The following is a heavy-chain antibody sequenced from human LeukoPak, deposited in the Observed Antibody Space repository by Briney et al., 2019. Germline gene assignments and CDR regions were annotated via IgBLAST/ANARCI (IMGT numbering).Heavy chain of an antibody. V-gene: IGHV3-23*01. CDR2: ISGSGRTT. Sequence: GGSLTLSCAASAYTFSSYAMSWVRQAPGKGLEWVAGISGSGRTTYYADSVKGRFTISRDNSKNTLYMQMNSLRAEDTAAYYCAKALYDSSGYYSFDYWGQGTLVTVSS. D-gene: IGHD3-22*01. J-gene: IGHJ4*02. CDR3: AKALYDSSGYYSFDY. CDR1: AYTFSSYA.